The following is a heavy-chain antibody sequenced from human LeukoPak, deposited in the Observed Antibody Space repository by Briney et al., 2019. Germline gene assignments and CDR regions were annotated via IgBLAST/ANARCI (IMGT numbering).Heavy chain of an antibody. Sequence: PGGSLRLSCSASGLTFSSYAMHWVRQAPGKGLEYVSAISSNGGSTYYADSVKGRFTISRDNSKNTLYLQMSSLRAEDTAVYYCVKVVHYYDSSGYRAEYFQHWGQGTLVTVSS. CDR2: ISSNGGST. CDR1: GLTFSSYA. J-gene: IGHJ1*01. V-gene: IGHV3-64D*09. D-gene: IGHD3-22*01. CDR3: VKVVHYYDSSGYRAEYFQH.